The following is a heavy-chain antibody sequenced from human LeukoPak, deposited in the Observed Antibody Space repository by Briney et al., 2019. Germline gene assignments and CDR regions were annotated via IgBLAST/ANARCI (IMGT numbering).Heavy chain of an antibody. J-gene: IGHJ4*02. D-gene: IGHD3-3*01. Sequence: SAGSLRLSCAASGFTFSSYAMSWVRQAPGKGLEWVSAISGSGGSTYYADSMKRRFTVSTYNSKNTLYLQTNSLRAEDTAVYYCAKSLRPLEWLAGNIFDYCGQGTLVTVPS. CDR1: GFTFSSYA. V-gene: IGHV3-23*01. CDR2: ISGSGGST. CDR3: AKSLRPLEWLAGNIFDY.